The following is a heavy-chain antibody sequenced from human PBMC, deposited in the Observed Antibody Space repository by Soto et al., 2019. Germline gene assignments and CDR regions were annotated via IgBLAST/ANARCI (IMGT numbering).Heavy chain of an antibody. J-gene: IGHJ6*02. CDR3: ARVLYCGGDCYNYYYYGMDV. CDR2: IYYSGST. V-gene: IGHV4-59*01. D-gene: IGHD2-21*02. CDR1: GGSISSYY. Sequence: SETLCLTCTVSGGSISSYYWSWIRQPPGKGLEWIGYIYYSGSTNYNPSLKSRVTISVDTSKNQFSLKLSSVTAADTAVYYCARVLYCGGDCYNYYYYGMDVWGQGTTVTVSS.